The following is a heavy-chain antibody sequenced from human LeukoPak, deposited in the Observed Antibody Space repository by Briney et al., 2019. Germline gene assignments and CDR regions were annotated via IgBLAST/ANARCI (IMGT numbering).Heavy chain of an antibody. J-gene: IGHJ5*02. CDR2: IFSRGNT. Sequence: SETLSLTCSVSGDFLLNSNSYWSWMRQPAGKGLEWIGHIFSRGNTNCNPSLKSRVTISVDIPKNQFSLILSSVTAADTAVYYCARDYDVLTAYPPTQLFDPWGQGTLVTVSS. CDR1: GDFLLNSNSY. V-gene: IGHV4-61*09. CDR3: ARDYDVLTAYPPTQLFDP. D-gene: IGHD3-9*01.